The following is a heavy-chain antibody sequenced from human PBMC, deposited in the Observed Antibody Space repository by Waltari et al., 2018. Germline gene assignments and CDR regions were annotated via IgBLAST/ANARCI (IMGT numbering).Heavy chain of an antibody. J-gene: IGHJ4*02. D-gene: IGHD3-10*01. CDR3: ARDRTIRGVDYYDH. CDR1: EYNFGSYW. Sequence: EVQLVQSGAEVKEPGESLRISCKGSEYNFGSYWIAWVRQMPGKGLEWMGIICTGDSDTRYSPAFEGQGTMSADKSSNTAYLQWSSLKATDTATYYCARDRTIRGVDYYDHWGQGTQVTVSS. CDR2: ICTGDSDT. V-gene: IGHV5-51*01.